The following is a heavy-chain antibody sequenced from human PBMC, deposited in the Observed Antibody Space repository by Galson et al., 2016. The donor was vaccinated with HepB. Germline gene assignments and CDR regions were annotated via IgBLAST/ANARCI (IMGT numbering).Heavy chain of an antibody. D-gene: IGHD2-21*02. CDR3: AINLVATAIDAFDI. CDR1: GFSFSSYG. V-gene: IGHV3-33*01. CDR2: IWYDGSNK. J-gene: IGHJ3*02. Sequence: SLRLSCAASGFSFSSYGMHWVRQAPGKGPEWVAVIWYDGSNKYYADSGKGRFSIARDNSKNALYLQMDSLRADDTAVYYRAINLVATAIDAFDIWGQGTMVTVSS.